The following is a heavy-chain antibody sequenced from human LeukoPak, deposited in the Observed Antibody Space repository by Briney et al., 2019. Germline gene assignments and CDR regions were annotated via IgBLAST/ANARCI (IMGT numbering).Heavy chain of an antibody. Sequence: GGSLRLSCAASGFTFSSYSMNWVRQAPGKGREGGSSISSSSSYIYYADSVKGRFTISRDNAKNSLYLQMNSLRAEDTAVYYCARDQDFDWLLSTRGWFDPWGQGTLVTVSS. CDR3: ARDQDFDWLLSTRGWFDP. V-gene: IGHV3-21*01. CDR2: ISSSSSYI. D-gene: IGHD3-9*01. J-gene: IGHJ5*02. CDR1: GFTFSSYS.